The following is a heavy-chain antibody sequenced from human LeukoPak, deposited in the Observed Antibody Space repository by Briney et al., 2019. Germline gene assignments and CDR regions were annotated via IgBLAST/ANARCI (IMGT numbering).Heavy chain of an antibody. CDR1: GFTFRSYG. CDR2: IRYDGSNE. Sequence: GGSLRLSCAASGFTFRSYGMHWVRQAPGKGLEWVAFIRYDGSNEYYTDSVKGRFTISRDNSKNTLYLQMNSLRPEDTAVYYCAKGDSYGYVRWGQGTRVTVSS. V-gene: IGHV3-30*02. D-gene: IGHD5-18*01. CDR3: AKGDSYGYVR. J-gene: IGHJ4*02.